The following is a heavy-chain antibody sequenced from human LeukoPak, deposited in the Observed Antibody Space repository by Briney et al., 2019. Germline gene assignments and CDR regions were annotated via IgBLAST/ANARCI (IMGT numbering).Heavy chain of an antibody. J-gene: IGHJ4*02. Sequence: GGSLRLSCVASGFTFRNYGMHWVRQAPGKGLEWLAIIYYDGSKKNYADSVKGRFSISRGNSKNTLYLQMNSLRVEDSAMYYCTSGRKSSGTFSYYFDYWGQGTLVTVSS. CDR1: GFTFRNYG. D-gene: IGHD3-10*01. V-gene: IGHV3-33*03. CDR2: IYYDGSKK. CDR3: TSGRKSSGTFSYYFDY.